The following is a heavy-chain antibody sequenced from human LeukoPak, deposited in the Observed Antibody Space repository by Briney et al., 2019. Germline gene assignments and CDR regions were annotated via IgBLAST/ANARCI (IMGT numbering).Heavy chain of an antibody. J-gene: IGHJ4*02. CDR1: GFTFSNAW. Sequence: GGSLRLSCAASGFTFSNAWMSWVRQAPGKGLEWVGRIKSKTDGGTTDYAAPAKGRFTISRDDSKNTLYLQMNSLKTEDTAVYYCTTDGYSSSWPPYYFDYWGQGTLVTVSS. D-gene: IGHD6-13*01. CDR2: IKSKTDGGTT. CDR3: TTDGYSSSWPPYYFDY. V-gene: IGHV3-15*01.